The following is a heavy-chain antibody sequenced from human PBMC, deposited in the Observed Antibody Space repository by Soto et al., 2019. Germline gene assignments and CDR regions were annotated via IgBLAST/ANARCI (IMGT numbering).Heavy chain of an antibody. CDR3: AKALELAHNWSS. CDR2: ISYDGSNK. CDR1: GFTFSSYG. J-gene: IGHJ5*02. Sequence: QVQLVESGGGVVQPGRSLRLSCAASGFTFSSYGMHWVRQAPGKGLEWVAVISYDGSNKYYADSVKGRFTISRDNSKNTLYLQMNSLRAEDTAVYYCAKALELAHNWSSWGQGTLVTVSS. D-gene: IGHD1-1*01. V-gene: IGHV3-30*18.